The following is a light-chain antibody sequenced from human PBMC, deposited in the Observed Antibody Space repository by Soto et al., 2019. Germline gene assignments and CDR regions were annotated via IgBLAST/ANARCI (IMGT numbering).Light chain of an antibody. CDR3: LQDHDYPVT. CDR1: QDIRHD. CDR2: VAT. Sequence: AIQMTQSPSSLSASVGDTVTITCRASQDIRHDLSWYQQKPGKAPKLLIYVATTLQSGVPSRFSGSGSGTDFTLTISSLQAEDFPTYLCLQDHDYPVTFGGGTKVEMK. V-gene: IGKV1-6*01. J-gene: IGKJ4*01.